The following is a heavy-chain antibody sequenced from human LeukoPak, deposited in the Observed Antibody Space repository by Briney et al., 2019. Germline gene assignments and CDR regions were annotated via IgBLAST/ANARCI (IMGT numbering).Heavy chain of an antibody. D-gene: IGHD6-25*01. Sequence: GGSLRLSCAASGFTFSSYSMNWVRQAPGKGLEWVPSISSSSSYIYYADSVKGRFTISRDNAKNSLYLQMNSLRAEDTAVYYCASQEYSSGWGHNWFDPWGQGTLVTVSS. CDR3: ASQEYSSGWGHNWFDP. CDR1: GFTFSSYS. J-gene: IGHJ5*02. V-gene: IGHV3-21*01. CDR2: ISSSSSYI.